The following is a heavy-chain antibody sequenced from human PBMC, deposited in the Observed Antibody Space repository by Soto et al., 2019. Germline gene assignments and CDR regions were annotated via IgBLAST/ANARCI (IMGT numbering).Heavy chain of an antibody. D-gene: IGHD1-1*01. V-gene: IGHV3-9*01. Sequence: SLRLSCAASGFSFYDYAIHFFRQAPGKGLEWVTGISWNSGTIGYADSVKGRFTISRDNAKNTLYLQLTNLKVEDTAVYYCVHGSSGTRGEDSWGPGALVTVSS. CDR2: ISWNSGTI. J-gene: IGHJ4*02. CDR1: GFSFYDYA. CDR3: VHGSSGTRGEDS.